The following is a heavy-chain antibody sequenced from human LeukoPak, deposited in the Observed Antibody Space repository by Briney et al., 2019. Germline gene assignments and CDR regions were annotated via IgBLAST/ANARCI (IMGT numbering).Heavy chain of an antibody. CDR1: GFTFSSYG. Sequence: GGSLRLSCAASGFTFSSYGIHWVRQAPGKGLEWVAVISYGGSNKYYADSVKGRFTISRDNSKNPLYLQMNSLRAEDTAVYYCAKAPIAAAGIYYFDYWGQGTLVTVSS. V-gene: IGHV3-30*18. J-gene: IGHJ4*02. D-gene: IGHD6-13*01. CDR3: AKAPIAAAGIYYFDY. CDR2: ISYGGSNK.